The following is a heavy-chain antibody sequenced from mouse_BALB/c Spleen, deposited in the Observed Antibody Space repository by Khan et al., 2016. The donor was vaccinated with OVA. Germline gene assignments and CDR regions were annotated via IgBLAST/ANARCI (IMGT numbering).Heavy chain of an antibody. Sequence: QVQLKQSGAELVKPGASVKISCKASGYTFTSFYMYWVKQRPGQGLEWIGGINPSNGDTHFYEKFKSKATLTVDKSSTTAYMQFSSLTSEDSAVYYCARSGYGNPFAYWGQGTQVTVSA. CDR2: INPSNGDT. J-gene: IGHJ3*01. CDR3: ARSGYGNPFAY. CDR1: GYTFTSFY. V-gene: IGHV1S81*02. D-gene: IGHD2-1*01.